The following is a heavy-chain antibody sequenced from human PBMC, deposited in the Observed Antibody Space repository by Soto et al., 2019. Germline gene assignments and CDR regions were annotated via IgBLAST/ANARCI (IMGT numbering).Heavy chain of an antibody. Sequence: QVQLQESGPGLVKPSETLSLTCTVSGGSISSYYWSWIRQPPGKGLEWIGYIYYSGSTNYNPSLKRRVTISVDTSKNQFSLKLSSVTAADTAVYYCARDSGYDYGDYVHFQHWGQGTLVTVSS. CDR3: ARDSGYDYGDYVHFQH. V-gene: IGHV4-59*01. CDR1: GGSISSYY. J-gene: IGHJ1*01. D-gene: IGHD4-17*01. CDR2: IYYSGST.